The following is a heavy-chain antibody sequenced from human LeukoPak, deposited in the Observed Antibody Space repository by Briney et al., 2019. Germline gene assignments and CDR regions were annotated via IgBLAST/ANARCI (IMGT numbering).Heavy chain of an antibody. Sequence: GGSLRLSCAASGFTFSSYAMSWVRQAPGKGLEWVSAISGSGGSTYYADSVKGRFTISRDDSKNTLYLQMNSLRAEDTAVYYCAKRGTVATGYFDYWGQGTLVTVSS. CDR3: AKRGTVATGYFDY. V-gene: IGHV3-23*01. J-gene: IGHJ4*02. CDR1: GFTFSSYA. D-gene: IGHD4-17*01. CDR2: ISGSGGST.